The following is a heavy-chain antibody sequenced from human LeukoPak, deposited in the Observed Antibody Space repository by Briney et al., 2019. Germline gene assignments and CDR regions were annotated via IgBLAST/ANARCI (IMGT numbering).Heavy chain of an antibody. V-gene: IGHV3-66*01. CDR2: IYSGGST. CDR3: ARDTAYYYDSNGMDV. D-gene: IGHD3-22*01. Sequence: GGSLRLSCAASGFTVSSNYMSWVRQAPGKGLEWVSVIYSGGSTYYADSVKGRFTISRDNSKNTLYLQMNSLRAEDTAVYYCARDTAYYYDSNGMDVWGQGTTVTVSS. J-gene: IGHJ6*02. CDR1: GFTVSSNY.